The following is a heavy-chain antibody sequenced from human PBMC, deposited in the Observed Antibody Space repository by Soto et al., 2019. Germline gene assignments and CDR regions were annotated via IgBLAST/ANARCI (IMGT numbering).Heavy chain of an antibody. V-gene: IGHV1-18*01. D-gene: IGHD6-19*01. Sequence: QVQLVQSGAEVKKPGASVKVSCKASGYTFTSYGISWVRQAPGQGREWMGLISAYNGNTNYAQKLQGRVTMTTDTATSTAYMELRSLRSDDTAVYYWARVEYSSGLPSEWYFDLWGRGTLVTVSS. CDR1: GYTFTSYG. CDR3: ARVEYSSGLPSEWYFDL. J-gene: IGHJ2*01. CDR2: ISAYNGNT.